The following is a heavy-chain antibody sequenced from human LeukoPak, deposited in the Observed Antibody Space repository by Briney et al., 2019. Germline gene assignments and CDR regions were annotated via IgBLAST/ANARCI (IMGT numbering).Heavy chain of an antibody. CDR2: FYHGGSA. CDR1: GYSISTGYY. CDR3: ARELDLAIDY. J-gene: IGHJ4*02. Sequence: SETLSLTCTVSGYSISTGYYWDWIRQPPGKGLEWIGTFYHGGSAYYNPSLKSRVTISVDTSKNQFSLKLNSVTAADTAVYYCARELDLAIDYWGQGTLVTVSS. D-gene: IGHD1-1*01. V-gene: IGHV4-38-2*02.